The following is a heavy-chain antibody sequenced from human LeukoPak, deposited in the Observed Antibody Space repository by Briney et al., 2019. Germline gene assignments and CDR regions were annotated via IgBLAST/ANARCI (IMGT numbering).Heavy chain of an antibody. CDR1: GFTFSSYA. J-gene: IGHJ4*02. Sequence: AGRSLRLSCAASGFTFSSYAMHWVRQAPGKGLEWVAVISYDGSNKYYADSVKGRFTISRDNSKNTLYLQMNSLRAEDTAVYYCARSREVRGYYFDYWGQGTLVTVSS. D-gene: IGHD3-10*01. CDR2: ISYDGSNK. CDR3: ARSREVRGYYFDY. V-gene: IGHV3-30*01.